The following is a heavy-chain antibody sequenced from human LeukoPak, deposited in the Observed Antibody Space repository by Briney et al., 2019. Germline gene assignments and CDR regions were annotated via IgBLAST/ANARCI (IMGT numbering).Heavy chain of an antibody. CDR1: GTSISSSY. CDR3: ATQKRAYDSSGYYYFGAFDI. V-gene: IGHV4-59*12. Sequence: SETLSLTCTFSGTSISSSYWSWIRQPPGRGLEWIAYIYYSGSTNYNPSLKSRVTISVDTSKNQFSLKLSSVTAADTAVYYCATQKRAYDSSGYYYFGAFDIWGQGTMVTVSS. D-gene: IGHD3-22*01. CDR2: IYYSGST. J-gene: IGHJ3*02.